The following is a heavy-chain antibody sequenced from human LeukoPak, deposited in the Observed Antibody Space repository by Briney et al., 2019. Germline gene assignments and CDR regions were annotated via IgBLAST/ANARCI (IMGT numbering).Heavy chain of an antibody. V-gene: IGHV3-69-1*01. J-gene: IGHJ4*02. CDR3: AKDRTNWAIDD. D-gene: IGHD3-16*01. CDR1: GLTFTDHP. CDR2: IGGDGIA. Sequence: NPGESLRLSCVASGLTFTDHPMNWVRQAPGKGLEWISYIGGDGIAFYADSVKGRFTASKDDARKSMYLQMNSLRVEDTAVYYCAKDRTNWAIDDWGQGTQVTVSS.